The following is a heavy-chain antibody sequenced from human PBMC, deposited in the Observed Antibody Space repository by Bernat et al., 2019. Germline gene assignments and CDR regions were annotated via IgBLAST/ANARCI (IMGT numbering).Heavy chain of an antibody. Sequence: EVQLVESGGGLVQPGGSLRLSCAASGFTFSSYAMSWVRQAPGKGLEWVSTISGSGGSTFYADSVKGRFTISRDNSKNTLYLQMTSLRAEDTAVYYCAKCLPESESYNWYFDLWGRDTLVTVSS. D-gene: IGHD2-2*02. CDR2: ISGSGGST. V-gene: IGHV3-23*04. CDR3: AKCLPESESYNWYFDL. J-gene: IGHJ2*01. CDR1: GFTFSSYA.